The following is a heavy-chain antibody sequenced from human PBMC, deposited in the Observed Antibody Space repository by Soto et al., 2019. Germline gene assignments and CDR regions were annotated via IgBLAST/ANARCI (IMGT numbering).Heavy chain of an antibody. Sequence: GVLRLSCAASGFTFSSYAMSWVRQAPGKGLEWVSVISGSGGSTHYADSVKGRSTISRDNSKNTLYLQVNSLRAEDTAVYYCAKEADISGYHPDYWGQGTQVTVSS. V-gene: IGHV3-23*01. J-gene: IGHJ4*02. CDR1: GFTFSSYA. D-gene: IGHD3-22*01. CDR3: AKEADISGYHPDY. CDR2: ISGSGGST.